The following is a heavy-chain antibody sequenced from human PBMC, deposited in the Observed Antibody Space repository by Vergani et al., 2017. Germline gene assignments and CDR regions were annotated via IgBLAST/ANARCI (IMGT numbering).Heavy chain of an antibody. Sequence: EVQLLESGGGLVQPGWSLRLSCAASGFTFSSYAMSWVRQAPGKGLEWVSAISGSGGSTYYADSVKGRFTISRDNSKNTLYLQMNSLRAEDTAVYYCAKDLTYYDFWSGHYTPYWYFDLWGRGTLVTVSS. J-gene: IGHJ2*01. V-gene: IGHV3-23*01. CDR2: ISGSGGST. CDR1: GFTFSSYA. D-gene: IGHD3-3*01. CDR3: AKDLTYYDFWSGHYTPYWYFDL.